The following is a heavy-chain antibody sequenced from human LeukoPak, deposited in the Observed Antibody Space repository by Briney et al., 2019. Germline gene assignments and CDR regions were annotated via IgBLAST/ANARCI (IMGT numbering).Heavy chain of an antibody. CDR1: GFTFSSYA. V-gene: IGHV3-23*01. J-gene: IGHJ4*02. CDR3: AKDSLGYDYVWGSYRPSPFDY. D-gene: IGHD3-16*02. CDR2: ISGSGGST. Sequence: GGSLRLSCAASGFTFSSYAMSWVRQAPGKGLEWVSAISGSGGSTYYADSVKGRFTISRDNSKNTLYLQMNSLRAEDTAVYYCAKDSLGYDYVWGSYRPSPFDYWGQGTLVTASS.